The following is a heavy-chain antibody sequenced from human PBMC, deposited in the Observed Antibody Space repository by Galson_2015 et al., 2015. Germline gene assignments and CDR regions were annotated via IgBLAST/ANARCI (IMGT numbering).Heavy chain of an antibody. D-gene: IGHD6-13*01. CDR3: ARQMALQQLVLGRSKNTFDY. Sequence: SLRLSCAASGFTFSSYSMNWVRQAPGKGLEWVSSISSSSSYIYYADSVKGRFTISRDNAKNSLYLQMNSLKAEDTAVYYCARQMALQQLVLGRSKNTFDYWGQGTLVTVSS. V-gene: IGHV3-21*01. CDR1: GFTFSSYS. CDR2: ISSSSSYI. J-gene: IGHJ4*02.